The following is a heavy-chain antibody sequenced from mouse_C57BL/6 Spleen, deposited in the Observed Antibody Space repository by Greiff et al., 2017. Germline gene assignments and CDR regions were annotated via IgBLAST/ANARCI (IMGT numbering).Heavy chain of an antibody. Sequence: EVQVVESGGGLVKPGGSLKLSCAASGFTFSSYAMSWVRQTPEKRLEWVATISDGGSYTYYPDNVKGRFTISRDNAKNNLYLQMSHLKSEDTAMYYCASYGNYDYYFDVWGQGTTLTVSS. D-gene: IGHD2-1*01. CDR2: ISDGGSYT. CDR3: ASYGNYDYYFDV. J-gene: IGHJ2*01. CDR1: GFTFSSYA. V-gene: IGHV5-4*01.